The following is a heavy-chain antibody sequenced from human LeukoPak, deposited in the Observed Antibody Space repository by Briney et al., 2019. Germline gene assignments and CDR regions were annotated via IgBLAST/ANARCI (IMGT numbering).Heavy chain of an antibody. V-gene: IGHV3-23*01. CDR1: GFTFSSYA. Sequence: GGSLRLSCAASGFTFSSYAMSWVRQAPGKGLEWVSAISGCGGSTYYADSVEGRFTISRDNSKNTLYLQMNSLRAEDTAVYYCAKGPTYYYDSSGYYDYFDYWGQGTLVTVSS. J-gene: IGHJ4*02. CDR2: ISGCGGST. CDR3: AKGPTYYYDSSGYYDYFDY. D-gene: IGHD3-22*01.